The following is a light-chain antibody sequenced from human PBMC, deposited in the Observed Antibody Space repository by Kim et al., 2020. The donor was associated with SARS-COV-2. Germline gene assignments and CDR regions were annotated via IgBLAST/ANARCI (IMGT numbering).Light chain of an antibody. J-gene: IGLJ3*02. CDR1: SSNIGSIY. Sequence: GPRVTISCSRSSSNIGSIYVYRYQQLPGRAPNLLIYWNNQLPSGVPARFSGSKSGPSASLAIGGLRSEDEADYYFAAWDDSLSGWVFGGGTQLTVL. CDR2: WNN. V-gene: IGLV1-47*01. CDR3: AAWDDSLSGWV.